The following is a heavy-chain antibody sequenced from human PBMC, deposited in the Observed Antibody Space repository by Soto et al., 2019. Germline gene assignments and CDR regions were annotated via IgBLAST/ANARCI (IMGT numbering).Heavy chain of an antibody. CDR1: GGSISSYY. D-gene: IGHD2-15*01. J-gene: IGHJ5*02. CDR3: AREGYCSGGSCYRVSWFDP. Sequence: QVQLQESGPGLVKPSETLSLTCTVSGGSISSYYWSWIRQPPGKGLEWIGDIYYSGSTNYNPSLKGRVTISVDTSKNQFSLKLSSVTAADTAVYYCAREGYCSGGSCYRVSWFDPWGQGTLVTVSS. V-gene: IGHV4-59*01. CDR2: IYYSGST.